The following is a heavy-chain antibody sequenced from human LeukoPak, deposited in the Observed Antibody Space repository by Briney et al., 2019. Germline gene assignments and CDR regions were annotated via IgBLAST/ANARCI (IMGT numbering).Heavy chain of an antibody. CDR2: IDPNSGGT. J-gene: IGHJ3*02. Sequence: ASVKVSCKASGYTFTGYYMHWVRQAPGQGLEWMGWIDPNSGGTNYAQKFQGRVTMTRDTSISTAYMELSRLRSDDTAVYYCASSLPTIFGLIDAFDIWGQGTMVTVSS. V-gene: IGHV1-2*02. D-gene: IGHD3-9*01. CDR3: ASSLPTIFGLIDAFDI. CDR1: GYTFTGYY.